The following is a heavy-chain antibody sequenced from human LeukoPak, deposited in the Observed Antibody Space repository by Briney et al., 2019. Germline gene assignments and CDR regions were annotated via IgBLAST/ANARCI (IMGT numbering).Heavy chain of an antibody. Sequence: GGSLRLSCTASGFTFGDYAMSWVRQAPGKGLEWVGFIGSKTFGGTTEYAASVKGRFTISRDDSKSIAYLQMNSLKTEDTAVYYCTGYSSGWYSTDYWGQGTLVTVSS. CDR1: GFTFGDYA. V-gene: IGHV3-49*04. CDR3: TGYSSGWYSTDY. J-gene: IGHJ4*02. CDR2: IGSKTFGGTT. D-gene: IGHD6-19*01.